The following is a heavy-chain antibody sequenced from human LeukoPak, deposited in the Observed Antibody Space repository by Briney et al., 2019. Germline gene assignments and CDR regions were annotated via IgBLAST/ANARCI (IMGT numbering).Heavy chain of an antibody. CDR1: GDSISTYY. J-gene: IGHJ4*02. V-gene: IGHV4-59*01. CDR3: ARDSYHYYFDY. D-gene: IGHD2-2*01. CDR2: IHYSGST. Sequence: SETLSLTCSVSGDSISTYYWSWIRQPPGKGLEWIGYIHYSGSTNYNPSLKSRVTISVDTSKNQFSLKLSSVTAADTAVYYCARDSYHYYFDYWGQGTLVTVSS.